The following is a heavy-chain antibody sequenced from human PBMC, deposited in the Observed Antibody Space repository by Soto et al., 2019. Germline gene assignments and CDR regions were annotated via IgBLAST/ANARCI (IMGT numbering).Heavy chain of an antibody. D-gene: IGHD3-3*01. J-gene: IGHJ2*01. V-gene: IGHV4-31*03. CDR2: VSHTGKM. CDR3: ARVQGGVFLAQWYFDL. Sequence: QVRLQESGPGLVKPSQTLSLTCFVSGASLSSGQYYWSWIRQQPGKALEWIGYVSHTGKMYYSTSFKSRATISVDTSENHFSLRLPPVTAADTALYDCARVQGGVFLAQWYFDLWGRGTLVNVSS. CDR1: GASLSSGQYY.